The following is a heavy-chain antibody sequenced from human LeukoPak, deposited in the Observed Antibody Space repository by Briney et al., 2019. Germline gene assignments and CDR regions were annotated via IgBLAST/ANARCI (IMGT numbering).Heavy chain of an antibody. CDR3: ARGQGYSYGYEWFDP. D-gene: IGHD5-18*01. CDR1: GGSISSSYYY. CDR2: INHSGST. Sequence: KSSETLSLTCTVSGGSISSSYYYWGWIRQPPGKGLEWIGEINHSGSTNYNPSLKSRVTISVDTSKNQFSLKLSSVTAADTAVYYCARGQGYSYGYEWFDPWGQGTLVTVSS. J-gene: IGHJ5*02. V-gene: IGHV4-39*07.